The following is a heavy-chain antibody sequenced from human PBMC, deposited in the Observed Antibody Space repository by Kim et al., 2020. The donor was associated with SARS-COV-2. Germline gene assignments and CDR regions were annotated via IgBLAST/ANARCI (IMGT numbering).Heavy chain of an antibody. Sequence: SVKGRFTISRDNSKNTLYLQMTSLRAEDTAVYYCAKDETMIVVVTDYFDYWGQGTLVTVSS. D-gene: IGHD3-22*01. J-gene: IGHJ4*02. CDR3: AKDETMIVVVTDYFDY. V-gene: IGHV3-23*01.